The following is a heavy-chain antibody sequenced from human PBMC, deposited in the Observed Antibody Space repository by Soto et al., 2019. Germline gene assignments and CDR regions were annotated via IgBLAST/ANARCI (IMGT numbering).Heavy chain of an antibody. CDR2: ISYDGSNK. Sequence: QVQLVEFGGGVVQPGRSLRLSCAASGFTFSSYAMHWVRQAPGKGLEWVAVISYDGSNKYYADSVKGRFTISRDNSKNTLYLQMNSLRAEDTAVYYCARGRYRILVGATGYWGQGTLVTVSS. D-gene: IGHD1-26*01. CDR3: ARGRYRILVGATGY. CDR1: GFTFSSYA. J-gene: IGHJ4*02. V-gene: IGHV3-30-3*01.